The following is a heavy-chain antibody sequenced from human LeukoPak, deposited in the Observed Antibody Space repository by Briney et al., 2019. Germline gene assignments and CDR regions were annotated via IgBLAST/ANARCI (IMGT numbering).Heavy chain of an antibody. CDR1: GDSITSYS. CDR3: ARTPLTVTPFMDV. D-gene: IGHD4-17*01. V-gene: IGHV4-59*08. J-gene: IGHJ6*03. Sequence: SETLSLTCTVSGDSITSYSWSWIRQPPGKGLEGIGYIYYTGSTHFNPSLKSRVTISVDTSKNQFSLKLSSVTAADTAVYYCARTPLTVTPFMDVWGKGTTVTVSS. CDR2: IYYTGST.